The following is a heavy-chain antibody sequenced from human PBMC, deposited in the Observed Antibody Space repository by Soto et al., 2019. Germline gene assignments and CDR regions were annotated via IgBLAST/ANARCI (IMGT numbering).Heavy chain of an antibody. CDR1: GGTFISSA. CDR2: FLPILGTA. J-gene: IGHJ5*02. D-gene: IGHD2-2*01. V-gene: IGHV1-69*11. Sequence: QVQLVQSGAEVKKPGSSVKVSCKASGGTFISSAISWVRQAPGQGLEWMGGFLPILGTAHYAQKFQGRVTITADESTSTAYMELISLRSEDTAVYYCARSGIPAAMQIDPWGQGTLVTVSS. CDR3: ARSGIPAAMQIDP.